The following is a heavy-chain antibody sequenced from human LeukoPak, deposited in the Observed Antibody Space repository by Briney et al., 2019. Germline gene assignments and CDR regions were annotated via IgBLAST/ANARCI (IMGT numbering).Heavy chain of an antibody. J-gene: IGHJ5*02. CDR1: GYTFTSYD. D-gene: IGHD2-2*01. V-gene: IGHV1-8*01. Sequence: GASVKVSCKASGYTFTSYDINWARQAAGQGIEWMGWMNPNTGNSGYAQRFQGRVTMTRDTSIDTAYMELSSLGSEDTTVYYCARKTCTSTSCLHPWGQGTLVTVSS. CDR3: ARKTCTSTSCLHP. CDR2: MNPNTGNS.